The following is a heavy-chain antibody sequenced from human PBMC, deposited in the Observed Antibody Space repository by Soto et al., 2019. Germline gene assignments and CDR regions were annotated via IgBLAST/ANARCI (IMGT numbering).Heavy chain of an antibody. D-gene: IGHD2-2*01. CDR1: GFTFSGHW. J-gene: IGHJ3*02. Sequence: EVQLVESGGDLVQPGGSLRLSCAASGFTFSGHWMHWVRQVPGKGLEWVSRINTDGGSSAYADSVKGRFTISRDNAKNTLYLQMKGLRAEDTAVYYCAREAGDCSRTSCYRRAFDTWGQGTTVTVSS. CDR2: INTDGGSS. V-gene: IGHV3-74*03. CDR3: AREAGDCSRTSCYRRAFDT.